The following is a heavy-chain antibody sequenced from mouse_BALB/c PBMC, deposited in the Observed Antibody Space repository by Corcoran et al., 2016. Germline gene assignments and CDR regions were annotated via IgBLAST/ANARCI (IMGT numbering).Heavy chain of an antibody. D-gene: IGHD2-10*02. V-gene: IGHV14-3*02. Sequence: EVQLPQSGTDLVKPGASVKLSCTASAFNTKDTYMHWVKQRPEQGLDWIGRIDPANGNTKYDPKFQGKATITADTSSNTASLQLSSLTSEDTAVYYCARSQYGNYAMDYWGQGTSVTVSS. CDR1: AFNTKDTY. CDR2: IDPANGNT. CDR3: ARSQYGNYAMDY. J-gene: IGHJ4*01.